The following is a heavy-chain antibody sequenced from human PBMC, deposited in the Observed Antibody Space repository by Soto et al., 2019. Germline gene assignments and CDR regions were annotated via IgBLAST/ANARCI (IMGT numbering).Heavy chain of an antibody. CDR2: IYYSGST. CDR3: ARDLGRFGEILAFDI. Sequence: QVQLQESGPGLVKPSQTLSLTCTVSGGSISSGDYYWSWIRQPPGKGLEWIGYIYYSGSTYYNPSLKSRVTISVDTSKNQLSLKLSSVTAADTAVYYCARDLGRFGEILAFDIWGQGTMVTVSS. J-gene: IGHJ3*02. D-gene: IGHD3-10*01. V-gene: IGHV4-30-4*01. CDR1: GGSISSGDYY.